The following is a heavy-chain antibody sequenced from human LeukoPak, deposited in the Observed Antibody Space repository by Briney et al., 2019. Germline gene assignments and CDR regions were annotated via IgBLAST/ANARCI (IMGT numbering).Heavy chain of an antibody. Sequence: GASVKVSCKASGYTFTSYAMNWVRQAPGQGLECMGWINTNTGNPTYAQGFTGRFVFSLDTSVSTAYLQISSLKAEDTAVYYCARTSYEKGLWELLYPGHFDYWGQGTLVTVSS. CDR3: ARTSYEKGLWELLYPGHFDY. V-gene: IGHV7-4-1*02. CDR2: INTNTGNP. J-gene: IGHJ4*02. D-gene: IGHD1-26*01. CDR1: GYTFTSYA.